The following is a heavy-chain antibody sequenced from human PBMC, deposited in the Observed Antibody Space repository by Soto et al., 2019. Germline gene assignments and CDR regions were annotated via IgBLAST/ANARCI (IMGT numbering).Heavy chain of an antibody. CDR2: VYYSGNT. D-gene: IGHD6-13*01. Sequence: SETLSLTCTVSGGSISPYYWSWIRQPPGKGLEWIGYVYYSGNTNYNPSLESRVTISVDTSRNRFSLNLTSATAADTAVYYCARKGAAASYAHSYMDVWGRGTAVTVSS. CDR1: GGSISPYY. V-gene: IGHV4-59*01. CDR3: ARKGAAASYAHSYMDV. J-gene: IGHJ6*03.